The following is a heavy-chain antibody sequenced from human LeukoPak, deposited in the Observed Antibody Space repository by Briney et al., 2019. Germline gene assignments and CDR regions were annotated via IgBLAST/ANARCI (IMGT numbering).Heavy chain of an antibody. Sequence: GGSLRLSCAASGFTFSGSAMHWVRQASGEGLEWVGRIRSNANSYATAYAASVKGRFTISRDDSKNTAYLQMNSLKTEDTAVYYCTSSRITIFGVVIISYMDVWGKGTTVTVSS. D-gene: IGHD3-3*01. CDR1: GFTFSGSA. J-gene: IGHJ6*03. CDR3: TSSRITIFGVVIISYMDV. V-gene: IGHV3-73*01. CDR2: IRSNANSYAT.